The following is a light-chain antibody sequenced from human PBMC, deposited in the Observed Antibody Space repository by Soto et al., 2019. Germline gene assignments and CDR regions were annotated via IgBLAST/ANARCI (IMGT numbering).Light chain of an antibody. CDR3: QTANTFPYT. Sequence: DIQMTQSPSSVSASVGDRVTITCRASQDISNWLAWYQQKPGRAPKLLIYSASSLQTGVPSTFSGSGSGTEFTLTISSLQPEDFATYYCQTANTFPYTFGQGTKLEIK. J-gene: IGKJ2*01. CDR2: SAS. CDR1: QDISNW. V-gene: IGKV1-12*01.